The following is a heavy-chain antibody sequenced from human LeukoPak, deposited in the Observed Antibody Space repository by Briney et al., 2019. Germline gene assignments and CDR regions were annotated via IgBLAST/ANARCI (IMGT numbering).Heavy chain of an antibody. Sequence: GGSLRLSCAASGFTFSTYGMHWVRQAPGKGLKWVAVISYDGSNKYYADYLKGRFTISRDNPKITLYLQMNSLRAEDTAVYYCARDAGNSGYGCDLWGQGTLVTVSS. CDR1: GFTFSTYG. V-gene: IGHV3-30*03. CDR2: ISYDGSNK. J-gene: IGHJ5*02. D-gene: IGHD5-12*01. CDR3: ARDAGNSGYGCDL.